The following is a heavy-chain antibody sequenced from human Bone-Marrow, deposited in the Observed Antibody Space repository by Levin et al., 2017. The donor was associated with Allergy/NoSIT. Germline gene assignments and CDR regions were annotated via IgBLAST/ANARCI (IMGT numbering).Heavy chain of an antibody. CDR2: IYDTGNT. Sequence: SQTLSLTCTVSGGSISSDNWSWIRQPPGKGLEWIGYIYDTGNTNYNPSLKNRVTLSVDTSKNQFSLKLSSVTPADTAVYYCARFVWGSYRGFDYWGQGTLVTVSS. J-gene: IGHJ4*02. CDR1: GGSISSDN. V-gene: IGHV4-59*01. D-gene: IGHD3-16*02. CDR3: ARFVWGSYRGFDY.